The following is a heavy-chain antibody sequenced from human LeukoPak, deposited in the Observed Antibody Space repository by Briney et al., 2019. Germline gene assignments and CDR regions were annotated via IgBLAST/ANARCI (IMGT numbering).Heavy chain of an antibody. CDR3: AKDRPNYYGSDGHYSRRNGDY. CDR1: GFTFTIYA. V-gene: IGHV3-23*01. Sequence: GGSLRLSCAASGFTFTIYARSWLRQAPGKGLEWGSSISSTGEYTYYTGSGKGRFTISRDKTKNTLQLNMNSLRDEATAVYYCAKDRPNYYGSDGHYSRRNGDYWGQGTLVTVSS. J-gene: IGHJ4*02. CDR2: ISSTGEYT. D-gene: IGHD3-22*01.